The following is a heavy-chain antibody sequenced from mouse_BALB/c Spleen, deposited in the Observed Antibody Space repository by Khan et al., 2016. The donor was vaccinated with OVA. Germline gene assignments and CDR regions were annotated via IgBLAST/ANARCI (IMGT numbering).Heavy chain of an antibody. CDR2: IRSKSNNYAT. Sequence: EVELVESGGGLVQPKGSLKLSCAASGFTFNTNAMNWVRQAPGKGLEWVARIRSKSNNYATYYADSVKDGFTISRDDSQSMLYLQMNSLKTEDTAMYYCVREAGDYWGQGTTLTVSS. CDR3: VREAGDY. V-gene: IGHV10S3*01. J-gene: IGHJ2*01. CDR1: GFTFNTNA.